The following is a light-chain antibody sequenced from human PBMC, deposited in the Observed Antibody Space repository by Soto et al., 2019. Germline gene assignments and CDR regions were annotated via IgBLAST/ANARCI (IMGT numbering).Light chain of an antibody. CDR3: QQRSSWHPIT. V-gene: IGKV3D-11*02. Sequence: ENLFTQSPATLSLSPGEGATLSCRASQSINTYLAWYQQKPGQAPRLLIYDASNRANGIPARFSGSGSGADFTLTISSLEPEDFSVYYCQQRSSWHPITFGQGTRLEIK. CDR2: DAS. J-gene: IGKJ5*01. CDR1: QSINTY.